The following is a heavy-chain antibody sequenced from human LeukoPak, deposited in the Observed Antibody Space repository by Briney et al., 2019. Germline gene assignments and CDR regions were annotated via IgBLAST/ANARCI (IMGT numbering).Heavy chain of an antibody. Sequence: GGSLRLSCAASGFTFSSYAMHWVRQAPGKGLEWVAVISYDGSNKYYADSVKGRFTISRDNSKNTLYPQMNSLRAEDTAVYYCASRHGAFDIWGQGTMVTVSS. CDR2: ISYDGSNK. CDR3: ASRHGAFDI. J-gene: IGHJ3*02. V-gene: IGHV3-30*04. CDR1: GFTFSSYA.